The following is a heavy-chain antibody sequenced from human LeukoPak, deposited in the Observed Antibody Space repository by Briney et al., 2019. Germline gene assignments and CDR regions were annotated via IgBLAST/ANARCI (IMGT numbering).Heavy chain of an antibody. CDR1: GFTFSTYA. D-gene: IGHD6-6*01. CDR2: ISGSGGNT. Sequence: GGSLRLSRAASGFTFSTYAISWVHQAPGKGLEWVSGISGSGGNTYYADSVKGRFTISRDNSKNTLYLQMNSLRAEDTAVYYCAKGGQYSSSSGFGYWGQGTLVTVSS. V-gene: IGHV3-23*01. CDR3: AKGGQYSSSSGFGY. J-gene: IGHJ4*02.